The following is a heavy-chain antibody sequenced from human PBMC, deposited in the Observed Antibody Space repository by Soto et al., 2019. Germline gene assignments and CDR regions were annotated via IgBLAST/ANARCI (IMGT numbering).Heavy chain of an antibody. CDR1: GFTFSDYY. J-gene: IGHJ4*02. D-gene: IGHD1-26*01. Sequence: QVQLVESGGGLVKPGGSLRLSCAASGFTFSDYYMSWIRQAPGKGLEWISYISSSSSYTNYADSVKGRFTISRDNAKNSLYLQMNSLRAEDTAVYYCARDPYSGGSYSDYWGQGTLVTVSS. CDR2: ISSSSSYT. CDR3: ARDPYSGGSYSDY. V-gene: IGHV3-11*05.